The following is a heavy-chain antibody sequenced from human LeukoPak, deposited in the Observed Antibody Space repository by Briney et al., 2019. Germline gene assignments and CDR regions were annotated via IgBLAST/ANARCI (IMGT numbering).Heavy chain of an antibody. J-gene: IGHJ4*02. CDR1: GYTFTSYY. V-gene: IGHV1-46*01. CDR3: ARNKWNYYDSSGYYFFDY. CDR2: INPSGGST. D-gene: IGHD3-22*01. Sequence: ASVKVSCKASGYTFTSYYMHWVRQARGQGLEWMGIINPSGGSTSYAQKFQGRVTMTRDTSTSTVYMELSSLRSEDTAVYYCARNKWNYYDSSGYYFFDYWGQGTLVTVSS.